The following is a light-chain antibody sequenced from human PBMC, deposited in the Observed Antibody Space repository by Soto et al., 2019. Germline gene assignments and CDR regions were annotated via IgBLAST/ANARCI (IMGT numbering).Light chain of an antibody. Sequence: QSVLTQPPSASGTPGQRVTISCSGGSSNIGTNAVNWYQQLPGTAPKLLIYNNNQRPSGVPDRCSGSKSGTSASLAISGLQSEDEAEYYCAAWDDSLNGYVFGTGTKLTVL. V-gene: IGLV1-44*01. CDR1: SSNIGTNA. CDR3: AAWDDSLNGYV. CDR2: NNN. J-gene: IGLJ1*01.